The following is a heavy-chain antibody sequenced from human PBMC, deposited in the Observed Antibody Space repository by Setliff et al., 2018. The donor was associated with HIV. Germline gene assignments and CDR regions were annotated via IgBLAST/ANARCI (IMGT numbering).Heavy chain of an antibody. CDR1: GYTFTSYD. J-gene: IGHJ1*01. D-gene: IGHD2-15*01. CDR3: ARGGGVYCSGGSCYTSVDFQH. Sequence: ASVKVSCKASGYTFTSYDINWVRQATGQGLEWMGWMNPNSGNTGYAQKFQGRVTMTRNTSIRTAYMELSSLRSEDAAVYYCARGGGVYCSGGSCYTSVDFQHWGQGTLVTVSS. V-gene: IGHV1-8*02. CDR2: MNPNSGNT.